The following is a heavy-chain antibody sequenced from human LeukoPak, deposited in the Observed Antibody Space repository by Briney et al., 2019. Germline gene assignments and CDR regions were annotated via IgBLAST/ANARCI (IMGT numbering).Heavy chain of an antibody. CDR2: INAGNGNT. Sequence: ASVKVSCKASGYTFTSNYIHWVRQAPGQRLEWMGWINAGNGNTKYSQKFQGRVTITRDTSASTAYMELSSLRSEDTAVYYCARPNSNYYGSGSFDYWGQGTLVTVSS. J-gene: IGHJ4*02. D-gene: IGHD3-10*01. CDR1: GYTFTSNY. CDR3: ARPNSNYYGSGSFDY. V-gene: IGHV1-3*01.